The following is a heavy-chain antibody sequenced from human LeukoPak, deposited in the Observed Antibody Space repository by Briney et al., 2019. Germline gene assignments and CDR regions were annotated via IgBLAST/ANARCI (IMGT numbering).Heavy chain of an antibody. V-gene: IGHV1-8*01. CDR3: ARGPTPRWLQFHRAPTFDY. CDR2: MNPNSGNT. CDR1: GYTFTSYD. J-gene: IGHJ4*02. D-gene: IGHD5-24*01. Sequence: ASVKVSCKASGYTFTSYDINWVRQATGQGLEWMGWMNPNSGNTGYAQKFQGRVTMTRNTSISTAYMELSSLRSEDTAVYYCARGPTPRWLQFHRAPTFDYWGQGTLVTVSS.